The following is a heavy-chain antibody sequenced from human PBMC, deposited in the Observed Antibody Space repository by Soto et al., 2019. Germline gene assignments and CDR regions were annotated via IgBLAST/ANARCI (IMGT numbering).Heavy chain of an antibody. Sequence: ASVKVSCKASGYTFTSYAMHWVRQAPGQRLEWMGWINAGNGNTKYSQKFQGRVTITRDTSASTAYMELSSLRSEDTAVYYCARGSSSWSTYYYYMDVWGKGTTVTVSS. CDR3: ARGSSSWSTYYYYMDV. V-gene: IGHV1-3*01. D-gene: IGHD6-13*01. CDR2: INAGNGNT. CDR1: GYTFTSYA. J-gene: IGHJ6*03.